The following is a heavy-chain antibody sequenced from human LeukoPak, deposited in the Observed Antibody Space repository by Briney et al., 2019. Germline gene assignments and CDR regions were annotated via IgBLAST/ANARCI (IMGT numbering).Heavy chain of an antibody. J-gene: IGHJ4*02. Sequence: GGSLRLSCAASGFTFSSYGMSWVRQAPGKGLEWVSAISGSGGSTYYADSVKGRFTISRDSAKNSLYLQMDSLRAEDTAIYYCARCSGWAFKNWGQGTLVTVSS. D-gene: IGHD6-19*01. V-gene: IGHV3-23*01. CDR1: GFTFSSYG. CDR3: ARCSGWAFKN. CDR2: ISGSGGST.